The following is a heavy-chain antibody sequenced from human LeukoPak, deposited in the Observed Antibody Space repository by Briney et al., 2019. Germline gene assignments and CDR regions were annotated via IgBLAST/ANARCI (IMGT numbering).Heavy chain of an antibody. J-gene: IGHJ4*02. Sequence: ASVKVSCKASGYTFTSYGISWVRQAPGQGLEWMGWISAYNGNTNYAQKFQGRVTITADESTSTAYMELSSLRSEDTAVYYCARARPDTAMVERSYFDYWGQGTLVTVSP. D-gene: IGHD5-18*01. V-gene: IGHV1-18*01. CDR3: ARARPDTAMVERSYFDY. CDR2: ISAYNGNT. CDR1: GYTFTSYG.